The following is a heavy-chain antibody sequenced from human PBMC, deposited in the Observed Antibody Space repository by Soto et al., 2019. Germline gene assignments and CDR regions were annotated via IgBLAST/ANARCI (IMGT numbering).Heavy chain of an antibody. D-gene: IGHD3-10*01. J-gene: IGHJ4*02. CDR2: ISHSGST. CDR1: GGSFSGYY. V-gene: IGHV4-34*01. Sequence: PSETLSLTCAVYGGSFSGYYGSWIRQPPGKGLEWIGEISHSGSTNYIPSLKSRVTISADTSKDQFSLKLSSVTAADTAVYYCARRYGSGSYYMGIDYWGQGTLVTVSS. CDR3: ARRYGSGSYYMGIDY.